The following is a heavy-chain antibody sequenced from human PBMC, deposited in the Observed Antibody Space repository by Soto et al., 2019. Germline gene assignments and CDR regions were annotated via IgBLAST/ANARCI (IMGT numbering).Heavy chain of an antibody. CDR1: GFTFSSYA. Sequence: GGSLRLSCSASGFTFSSYAMHWVRQAPGKGLEYVSAISSNGGSTYYADSVKGRFTISRDNSKNTLYLQMSSLRAEDTAVYYCVKDSDCSGGSCYSRDTNFDYWGQGTLVTVSS. V-gene: IGHV3-64D*08. CDR3: VKDSDCSGGSCYSRDTNFDY. D-gene: IGHD2-15*01. J-gene: IGHJ4*02. CDR2: ISSNGGST.